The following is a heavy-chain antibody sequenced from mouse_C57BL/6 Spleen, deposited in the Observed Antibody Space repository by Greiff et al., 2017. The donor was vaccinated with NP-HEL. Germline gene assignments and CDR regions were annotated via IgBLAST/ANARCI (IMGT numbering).Heavy chain of an antibody. CDR2: ISSGSSTI. CDR1: GFTFSDYG. D-gene: IGHD1-1*02. Sequence: EVHLVESGGGLVKPGGSLKLSCAASGFTFSDYGMHWVRQAPAKGLEWVAYISSGSSTIYYADTVKGRFTISRDNAKNTLVLQMTSLRSEDTAMYYCARGGVAEDAMDYWGQGTSVTVSS. J-gene: IGHJ4*01. V-gene: IGHV5-17*01. CDR3: ARGGVAEDAMDY.